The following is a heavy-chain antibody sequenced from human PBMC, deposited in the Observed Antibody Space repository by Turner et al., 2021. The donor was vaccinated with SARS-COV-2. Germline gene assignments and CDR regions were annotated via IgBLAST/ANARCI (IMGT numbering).Heavy chain of an antibody. CDR2: VECSGRT. CDR3: ALNASMIEVDTDGFDF. J-gene: IGHJ3*01. CDR1: DDSIRKSVSF. Sequence: QLHLQESGPGLVKPSETRSLTCTVSDDSIRKSVSFCGWFRQPTGKGLEWIATVECSGRTYDKQAYKPSPQSRARLSVDTSTNGLSLKLRSVTAADTAVYFCALNASMIEVDTDGFDFWGQGTMVTVSS. D-gene: IGHD3-22*01. V-gene: IGHV4-39*02.